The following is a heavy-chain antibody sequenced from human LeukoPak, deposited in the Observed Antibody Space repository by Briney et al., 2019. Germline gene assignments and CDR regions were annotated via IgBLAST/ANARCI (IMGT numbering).Heavy chain of an antibody. D-gene: IGHD5-18*01. CDR2: IYTSGST. J-gene: IGHJ6*02. V-gene: IGHV4-61*02. CDR3: ASSGYSYGLYYYGMDV. Sequence: SETLSLTCTVSGGSISSGSYYWSWIRQPAGKGLEWIGRIYTSGSTNYNPSLKSRVTISVDTSKNQFSLKLSSVTAADTAVYYCASSGYSYGLYYYGMDVWGQGTTVTVSS. CDR1: GGSISSGSYY.